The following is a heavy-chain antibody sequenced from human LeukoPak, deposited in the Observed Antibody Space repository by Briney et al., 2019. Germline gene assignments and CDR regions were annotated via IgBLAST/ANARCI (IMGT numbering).Heavy chain of an antibody. D-gene: IGHD3-3*01. V-gene: IGHV4-34*01. Sequence: KSSETLSLTCAVYGGSFSHYYWSWIRQPPGKGLEWIGEINHSGSTTYNPSLQSRVTISVDTSKNQFSLKLNSVSATDTAVYYCAADFWSGYYMFTVWGQGTTVTVSS. CDR3: AADFWSGYYMFTV. J-gene: IGHJ6*02. CDR1: GGSFSHYY. CDR2: INHSGST.